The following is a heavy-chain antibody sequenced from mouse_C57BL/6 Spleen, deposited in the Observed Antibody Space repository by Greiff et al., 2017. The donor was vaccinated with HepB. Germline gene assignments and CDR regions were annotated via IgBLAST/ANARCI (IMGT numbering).Heavy chain of an antibody. CDR3: ARSTVVATDGYWYFDV. CDR1: GYSITSDY. CDR2: ISYSGST. D-gene: IGHD1-1*01. V-gene: IGHV3-8*01. J-gene: IGHJ1*03. Sequence: EVQLQQSGPGLAKPSQTLSLTCSVTGYSITSDYWNWIRKFPGNKLEYMGYISYSGSTYYNPSLKSRISITRDTSKNQYYLQLNSVTTEDTATYYCARSTVVATDGYWYFDVWGTGTTVTVSS.